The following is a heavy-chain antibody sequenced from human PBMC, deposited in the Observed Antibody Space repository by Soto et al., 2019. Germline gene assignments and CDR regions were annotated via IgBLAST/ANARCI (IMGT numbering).Heavy chain of an antibody. CDR3: AKVRGTMMPVATNFDY. Sequence: PGGSLRLSCAASGFTFNSYAMNWVRQAPGKGLKWVSAISGSGGSAYYADSVKGRFTISRDNSKNTLYLQMNSLRAEDTAIYYCAKVRGTMMPVATNFDYWGQGTLVTVSS. CDR2: ISGSGGSA. J-gene: IGHJ4*02. CDR1: GFTFNSYA. V-gene: IGHV3-23*01. D-gene: IGHD3-22*01.